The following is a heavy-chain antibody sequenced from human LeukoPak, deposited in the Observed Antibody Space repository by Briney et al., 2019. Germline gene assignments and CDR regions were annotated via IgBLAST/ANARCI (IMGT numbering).Heavy chain of an antibody. J-gene: IGHJ4*02. CDR1: GXPIADFA. CDR3: ARESGKFDY. Sequence: PGGSLRLSCVASGXPIADFAMHWVRQARGKGLEWVSLISGDGVSTFYADSVKGRFSISRDNSKNSLSLEMNSLRTEDTAMYYCARESGKFDYWGQGTLVAVSS. CDR2: ISGDGVST. V-gene: IGHV3-43*02.